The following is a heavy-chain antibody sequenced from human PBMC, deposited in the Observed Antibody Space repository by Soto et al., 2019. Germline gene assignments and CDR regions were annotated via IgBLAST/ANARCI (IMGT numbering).Heavy chain of an antibody. J-gene: IGHJ6*03. D-gene: IGHD3-3*01. V-gene: IGHV4-39*01. CDR3: ARRLAIFGVAVYYYYYMDV. Sequence: SETLSLTCTVSGGSISSSSYYWGWIRQPPGKGLEWIGSIYYSGGTYYNPSLKSRVTISVDTSKNQFSLKLSSVTAADTAVYYCARRLAIFGVAVYYYYYMDVWGKGTTVTVSS. CDR1: GGSISSSSYY. CDR2: IYYSGGT.